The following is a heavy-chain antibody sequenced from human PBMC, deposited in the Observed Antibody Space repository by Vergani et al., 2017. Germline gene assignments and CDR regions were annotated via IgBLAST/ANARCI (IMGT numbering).Heavy chain of an antibody. CDR1: GFPFSDYG. CDR2: ISYDGNKK. J-gene: IGHJ4*02. V-gene: IGHV3-30*03. CDR3: ARESGSYYFAPFGY. D-gene: IGHD1-26*01. Sequence: QVQLVESGGGEVQPGRSLRLSCSAAGFPFSDYGVHWVRQAPGKGLEWVSVISYDGNKKNYADSVKGRFTISRDNAKNSLYLQMNSLRAEDTAVYYCARESGSYYFAPFGYWGQGTLVTVSS.